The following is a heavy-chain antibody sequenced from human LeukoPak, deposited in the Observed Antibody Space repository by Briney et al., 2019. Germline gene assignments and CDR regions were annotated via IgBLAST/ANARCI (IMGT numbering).Heavy chain of an antibody. CDR3: AKGAFPTAMVTPYFDY. J-gene: IGHJ4*02. CDR2: ISGRGTDT. V-gene: IGHV3-23*01. Sequence: VQPGGSLRLSCAGSRFTFSSYALSGFRRPPGRGWRGFQIISGRGTDTYYADSVKGRFIISRDNSNSTLSLQMSSLRAEDTAVYYCAKGAFPTAMVTPYFDYWGQGALVTVSS. CDR1: RFTFSSYA. D-gene: IGHD5-18*01.